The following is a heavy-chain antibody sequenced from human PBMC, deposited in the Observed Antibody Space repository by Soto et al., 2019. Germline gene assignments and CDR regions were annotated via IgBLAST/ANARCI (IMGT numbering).Heavy chain of an antibody. D-gene: IGHD6-19*01. CDR2: ISWDGGST. CDR1: GFNFSAYT. V-gene: IGHV3-43*01. CDR3: AKDTGIAVAGTRRYYYYGMDV. J-gene: IGHJ6*02. Sequence: GGSLRLSCAASGFNFSAYTMHWVRQAPGKGLERVSLISWDGGSTYYADSVKGRFTISRDTSKNSLYLQMNSLRTEDTALYYCAKDTGIAVAGTRRYYYYGMDVWGQGTTVTVSS.